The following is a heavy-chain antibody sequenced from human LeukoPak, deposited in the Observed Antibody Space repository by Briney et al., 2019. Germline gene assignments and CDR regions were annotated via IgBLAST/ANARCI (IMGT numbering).Heavy chain of an antibody. J-gene: IGHJ6*02. CDR3: ARDWGSPDYYGMDV. CDR2: ISSSSSTI. CDR1: GFTFSSYS. D-gene: IGHD3-16*01. V-gene: IGHV3-48*01. Sequence: GGSLRLSCAASGFTFSSYSMNWVRQAPGKGLEWVSYISSSSSTIYYADSVKGRFTISRDNAKNSLYLQMNSLRAEDTAVYYCARDWGSPDYYGMDVWGQGTTVTVSS.